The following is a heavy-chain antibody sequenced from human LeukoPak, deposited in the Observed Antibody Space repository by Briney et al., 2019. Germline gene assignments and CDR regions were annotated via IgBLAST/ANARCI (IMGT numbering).Heavy chain of an antibody. Sequence: ASVKVSCKASGGTFSSYAISWVRQAPGQGLEWMGGIIPIFGTANYAQKFQGRVTITTDESTSTAYMELSSLRSEDTAAYYCARESNNVGGRGAWGQGTLVTVSS. D-gene: IGHD1-26*01. CDR1: GGTFSSYA. J-gene: IGHJ5*02. CDR3: ARESNNVGGRGA. V-gene: IGHV1-69*05. CDR2: IIPIFGTA.